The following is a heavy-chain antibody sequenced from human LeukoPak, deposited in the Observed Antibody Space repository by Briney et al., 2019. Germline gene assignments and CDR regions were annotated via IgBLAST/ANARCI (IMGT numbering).Heavy chain of an antibody. CDR2: IYYSGST. J-gene: IGHJ4*02. CDR3: ARVGPGIAVAGAHDY. Sequence: SETLSLTCTVSGGSISSYYWSWIRQPPGKGLEWIGYIYYSGSTNYNPPLKSRVTISVDTSKNQFSLKLSSVTAADTAVYYCARVGPGIAVAGAHDYWGQGTLVTVSS. V-gene: IGHV4-59*01. D-gene: IGHD6-19*01. CDR1: GGSISSYY.